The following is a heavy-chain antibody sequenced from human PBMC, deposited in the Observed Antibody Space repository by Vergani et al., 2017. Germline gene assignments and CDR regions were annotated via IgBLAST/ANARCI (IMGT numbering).Heavy chain of an antibody. CDR1: GYSISSGYY. CDR2: IYHSGST. D-gene: IGHD5-18*01. V-gene: IGHV4-38-2*01. Sequence: QVQLQESGPGLVKPSETLSLTCAVSGYSISSGYYWGWLRQPPGKGLEWIGSIYHSGSTYYNPSLKSRVTISVDTSKNQFSLKLSSVTAADTAVYYCARQDRGYSYGYGDYWGQGTLVTVSS. CDR3: ARQDRGYSYGYGDY. J-gene: IGHJ4*02.